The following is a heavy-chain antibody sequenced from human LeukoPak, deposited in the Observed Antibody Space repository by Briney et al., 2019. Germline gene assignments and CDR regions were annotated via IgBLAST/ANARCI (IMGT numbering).Heavy chain of an antibody. CDR1: GGSFSGYY. CDR2: INHSGST. J-gene: IGHJ6*02. V-gene: IGHV4-34*01. Sequence: SETLSLTCAAYGGSFSGYYWSWIRQPPGKGLEWIGEINHSGSTNYNPSLKSRLSISIDTSKNQFALRLNSVTAADTAVYYCARGGGLDVWGQGATVTVSS. CDR3: ARGGGLDV.